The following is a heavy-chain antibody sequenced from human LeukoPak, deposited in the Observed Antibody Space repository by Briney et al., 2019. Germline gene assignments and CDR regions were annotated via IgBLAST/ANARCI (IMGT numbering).Heavy chain of an antibody. CDR1: GGSFSGYY. J-gene: IGHJ4*02. Sequence: LSLTCAVYGGSFSGYYWSWIRQAPGKGLEWVSYISSSGSTIYYADSVKGRFTISRDNAKNSLYLQMNSLRAEDTAVYYCARDFFRGKVGATRYWGQGTLVTVSS. D-gene: IGHD1-26*01. CDR3: ARDFFRGKVGATRY. V-gene: IGHV3-11*01. CDR2: ISSSGSTI.